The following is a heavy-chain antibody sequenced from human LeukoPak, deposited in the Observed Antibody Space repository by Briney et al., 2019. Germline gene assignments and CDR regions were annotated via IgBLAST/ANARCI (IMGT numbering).Heavy chain of an antibody. CDR2: IGTYNGRT. CDR3: ARSGYGDYVAP. Sequence: ASVKVSCKASGYTFTKYGINWVRQAPGQGLEWMGWIGTYNGRTDYAQKFQGRVTMTTDTSTSTAYMELRSLRSDDTAVYYCARSGYGDYVAPWGQGTLVTVSS. CDR1: GYTFTKYG. J-gene: IGHJ5*02. V-gene: IGHV1-18*01. D-gene: IGHD4-17*01.